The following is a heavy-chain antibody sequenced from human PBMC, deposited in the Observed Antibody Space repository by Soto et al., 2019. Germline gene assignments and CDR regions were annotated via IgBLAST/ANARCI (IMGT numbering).Heavy chain of an antibody. CDR3: VKEKDGTS. CDR2: IKGDGSEK. Sequence: GSLRLSCAASGFTFTSYWMSWVRQAPGKGLEWVANIKGDGSEKRYVDSVKGRLTISRDNAKDTLYLQMYSLRAEDTASYFCVKEKDGTSWGQGTLVTVSS. CDR1: GFTFTSYW. J-gene: IGHJ5*02. V-gene: IGHV3-7*03.